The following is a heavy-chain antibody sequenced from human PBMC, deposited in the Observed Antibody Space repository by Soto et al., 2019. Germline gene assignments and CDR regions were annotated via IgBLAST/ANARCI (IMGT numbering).Heavy chain of an antibody. D-gene: IGHD2-2*01. Sequence: QPGGSLRLSCAASGFTFSSYAMSWVRQAPGKGLEWVSAISGSGGSTYYADSVKGRFTISRDNSKNTLYLQMNSLRAGDTAVYYCAKVWLPAAISWFGENYWGQGTLVTVSS. V-gene: IGHV3-23*01. CDR2: ISGSGGST. J-gene: IGHJ4*02. CDR1: GFTFSSYA. CDR3: AKVWLPAAISWFGENY.